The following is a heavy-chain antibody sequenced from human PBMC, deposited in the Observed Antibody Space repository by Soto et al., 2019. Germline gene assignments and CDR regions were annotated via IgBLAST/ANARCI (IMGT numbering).Heavy chain of an antibody. CDR1: GFTFSSHW. CDR2: ITSDGSGT. CDR3: ARGDGDRYDGNGYLGRH. Sequence: EVQLVESGGGLVQPGESLTLSCAASGFTFSSHWMHWVRHAPGKGLVWVSRITSDGSGTYYADSVQDRFTISRDNARNTLYLKMNSLRVEDTAVSFCARGDGDRYDGNGYLGRHWGQGTLGTVSS. V-gene: IGHV3-74*01. J-gene: IGHJ4*02. D-gene: IGHD3-22*01.